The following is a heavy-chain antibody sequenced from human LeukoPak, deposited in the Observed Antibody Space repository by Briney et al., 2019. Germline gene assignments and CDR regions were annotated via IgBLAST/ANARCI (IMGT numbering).Heavy chain of an antibody. CDR3: VPSANYYYFDY. D-gene: IGHD4/OR15-4a*01. CDR2: INPKSGGT. CDR1: GYTFTNYY. Sequence: ASVKVYRKASGYTFTNYYMHWVRQGPGLGFEWMGWINPKSGGTSYPQKFQGRLTMTRDTSISTAYMELSRLGSDDTAVYYCVPSANYYYFDYWGQGTLVTVSS. J-gene: IGHJ4*02. V-gene: IGHV1-2*02.